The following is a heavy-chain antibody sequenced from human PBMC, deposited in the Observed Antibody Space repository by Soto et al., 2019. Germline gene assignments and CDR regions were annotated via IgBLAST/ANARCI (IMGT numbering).Heavy chain of an antibody. CDR3: ARDKRLAVAGLYYYYYYYMDV. J-gene: IGHJ6*03. CDR2: ISAYNGNT. V-gene: IGHV1-18*01. Sequence: QVQLVQSGAEVKKPGASVKVSCKASGYTFTSYGISWVRQAPGQGLEWMGWISAYNGNTNYAQKLQGRVTMTTDTSTSTAYMELRSLISDDTAVYYCARDKRLAVAGLYYYYYYYMDVWGKGTTVTVSS. CDR1: GYTFTSYG. D-gene: IGHD6-19*01.